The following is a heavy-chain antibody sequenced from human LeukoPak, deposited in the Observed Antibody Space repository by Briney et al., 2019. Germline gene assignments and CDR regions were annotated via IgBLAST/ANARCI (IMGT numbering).Heavy chain of an antibody. CDR3: GRRLSGSFSDY. D-gene: IGHD1-26*01. CDR1: GRSISSNSYH. Sequence: PSETLSLTCTVSGRSISSNSYHWRWIRQPPGKGLEWIGTILYSGSTSYNPSLKSRVTISVDTSKNQFSLKLSSVTAADTAGYYCGRRLSGSFSDYWGQGILVTASS. V-gene: IGHV4-39*01. J-gene: IGHJ4*02. CDR2: ILYSGST.